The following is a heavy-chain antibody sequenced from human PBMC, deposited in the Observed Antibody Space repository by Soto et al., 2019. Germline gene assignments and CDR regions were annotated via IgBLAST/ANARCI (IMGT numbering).Heavy chain of an antibody. CDR2: IYYSGST. D-gene: IGHD2-15*01. Sequence: PSETLSLTCTVSGGSVSSGSYYWSWIRQPPGKGLEWIGYIYYSGSTNYNPSLKSRVTISVDTSRNQFSLKLSSVTAADTAVYYCASIGWRGGYYYGMDVWGQGTTVTVSS. CDR1: GGSVSSGSYY. J-gene: IGHJ6*02. CDR3: ASIGWRGGYYYGMDV. V-gene: IGHV4-61*01.